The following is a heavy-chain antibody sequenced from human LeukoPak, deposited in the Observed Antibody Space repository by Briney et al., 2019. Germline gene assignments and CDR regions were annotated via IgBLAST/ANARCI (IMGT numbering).Heavy chain of an antibody. V-gene: IGHV3-33*01. CDR1: GFTFSTCG. Sequence: GGSLRLSCAASGFTFSTCGMHWVRQAPGRGLEWVAVMWNDGNNKYYADSVKGRFTISRDNSKNTLYLQMNSLRAEDTAVYYCASRSWDAFDIWGQGTMVTVSS. J-gene: IGHJ3*02. CDR2: MWNDGNNK. CDR3: ASRSWDAFDI.